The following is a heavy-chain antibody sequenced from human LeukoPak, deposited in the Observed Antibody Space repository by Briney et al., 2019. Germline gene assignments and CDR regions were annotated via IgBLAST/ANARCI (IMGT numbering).Heavy chain of an antibody. D-gene: IGHD6-19*01. CDR1: GYTFTGYY. CDR3: ARDLGYSSGPGY. J-gene: IGHJ4*02. CDR2: INPNSGGT. V-gene: IGHV1-2*02. Sequence: ASVKVSCKASGYTFTGYYMHWVRQASGQGLEWMGWINPNSGGTNYAQKFQGRVTMTRDTSISTAYMELSRLRSDDTAVYYCARDLGYSSGPGYWGQGTLVTVSS.